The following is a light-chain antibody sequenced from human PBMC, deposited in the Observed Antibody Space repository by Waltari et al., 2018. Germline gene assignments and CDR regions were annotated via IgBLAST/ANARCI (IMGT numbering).Light chain of an antibody. CDR1: QSITNNY. J-gene: IGKJ4*01. Sequence: DIVLTQSPGTLSLSPGERASLSCRANQSITNNYLAWYQQIPAQAPRVLIYPATPSANGIPDRFSGSGSGTDFTLTISGLEPEDFAVYYCQKYGSTPRPFGGGTKVEIK. CDR3: QKYGSTPRP. CDR2: PAT. V-gene: IGKV3-20*01.